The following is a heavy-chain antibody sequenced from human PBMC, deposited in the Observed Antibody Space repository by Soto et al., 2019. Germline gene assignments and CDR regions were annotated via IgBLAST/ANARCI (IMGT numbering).Heavy chain of an antibody. J-gene: IGHJ4*02. CDR2: IFHSGST. D-gene: IGHD1-26*01. V-gene: IGHV4-4*02. CDR1: GASIRSNNW. Sequence: QVQLQESGPGLVKPSGTLSLTCAVSGASIRSNNWWSWVRQPPGKGLEWIGEIFHSGSTNYNPSLKTRATKSVDKAKTQFSLKLSSVTAADTAVYYCARVYSGSYSDSWGRGTLVTVSS. CDR3: ARVYSGSYSDS.